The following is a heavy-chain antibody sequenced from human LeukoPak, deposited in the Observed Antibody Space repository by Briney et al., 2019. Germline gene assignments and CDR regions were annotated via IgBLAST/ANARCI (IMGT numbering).Heavy chain of an antibody. V-gene: IGHV4-4*02. CDR1: GGSISSDNW. J-gene: IGHJ3*02. D-gene: IGHD2/OR15-2a*01. Sequence: PSETLSLTCAVSGGSISSDNWWSWVRQPPGKGLEWIGEIYHNGNTNYSPSLKSRVTISVDKSKNQFSLKLSSVTAADTAVYYCARGGRDFLHAFDIWGQGTMVTVSS. CDR3: ARGGRDFLHAFDI. CDR2: IYHNGNT.